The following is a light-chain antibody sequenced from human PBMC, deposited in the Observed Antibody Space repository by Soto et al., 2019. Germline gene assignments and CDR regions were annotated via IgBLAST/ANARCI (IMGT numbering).Light chain of an antibody. CDR1: QDITNY. CDR3: QQYDNLPLT. Sequence: DIQMTQSPSSLSASVGDRVTITCQASQDITNYLHWFQQKPGKAPKLPIYDASNLETGVTSRFSGSGSGTDFTFTISSLQPEDIATYYCQQYDNLPLTFGGGTKVDIK. J-gene: IGKJ4*01. CDR2: DAS. V-gene: IGKV1-33*01.